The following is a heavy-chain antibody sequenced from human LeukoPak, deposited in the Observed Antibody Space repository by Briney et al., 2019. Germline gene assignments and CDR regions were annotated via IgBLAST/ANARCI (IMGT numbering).Heavy chain of an antibody. J-gene: IGHJ6*02. CDR2: ISGSGGST. Sequence: PGGSLRLSCAASGFTFSSYAMSWVRQAPGKGLEWVSAISGSGGSTYYADSVKGRFTISRDYSKNTLYLQMNSLRAEDTAVYYCATDGYGSYYYGMDVWAQGTTVTVSS. D-gene: IGHD5-18*01. CDR1: GFTFSSYA. V-gene: IGHV3-23*01. CDR3: ATDGYGSYYYGMDV.